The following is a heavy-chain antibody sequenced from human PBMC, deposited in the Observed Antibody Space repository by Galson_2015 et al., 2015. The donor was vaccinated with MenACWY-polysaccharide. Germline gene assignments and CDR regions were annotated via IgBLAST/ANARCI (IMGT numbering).Heavy chain of an antibody. CDR1: GVTFSNYW. J-gene: IGHJ4*02. CDR2: IKQDGSEK. V-gene: IGHV3-7*03. CDR3: ASQTWTGYFDY. D-gene: IGHD3-10*01. Sequence: SMRLSCAASGVTFSNYWMCWVRQAPGKGLEWVANIKQDGSEKYYVDSVKGRITISRDNAKNSLYLRMNSLRAEDTAMYYCASQTWTGYFDYWGQGILVTVSS.